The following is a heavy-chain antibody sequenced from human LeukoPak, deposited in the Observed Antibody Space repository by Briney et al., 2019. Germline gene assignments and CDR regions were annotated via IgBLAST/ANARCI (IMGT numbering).Heavy chain of an antibody. V-gene: IGHV3-13*01. CDR1: GFIFNKYD. Sequence: GGSLRLSCAASGFIFNKYDMHWVRQVTGKGLEWVSAIGTAADTYYPGSVKGRFTISRENAKSSLYLQMNGLRAGDTAVYYCARVIPASGNYDYWGQGTLVTVSS. J-gene: IGHJ4*02. CDR2: IGTAADT. D-gene: IGHD3-10*01. CDR3: ARVIPASGNYDY.